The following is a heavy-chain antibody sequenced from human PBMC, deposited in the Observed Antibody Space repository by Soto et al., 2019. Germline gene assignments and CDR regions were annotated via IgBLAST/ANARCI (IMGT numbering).Heavy chain of an antibody. J-gene: IGHJ6*01. D-gene: IGHD1-1*01. CDR1: GFTVNNYG. Sequence: PGGSLTLFSAASGFTVNNYGMHWVCQAPGKGLVGVAFSWYDGSQTRYADSVRGRFTISRDNFQNTLYLHLDSLKVEETAMYYCVRDFRAGAIYNVVHYFGMDDWGRGTTVTVSS. CDR3: VRDFRAGAIYNVVHYFGMDD. V-gene: IGHV3-33*01. CDR2: SWYDGSQT.